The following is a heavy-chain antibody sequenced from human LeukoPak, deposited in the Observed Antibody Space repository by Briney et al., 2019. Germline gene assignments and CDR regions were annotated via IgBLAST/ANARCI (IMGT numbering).Heavy chain of an antibody. V-gene: IGHV3-48*01. CDR1: GFVFSSYN. CDR3: ARDRGGAYDFWSGYYTGYFDY. J-gene: IGHJ4*02. Sequence: GGSLRLSCTASGFVFSSYNMNWVRQAPGKGLEWVSYISDSSTTIYYADSVKGRFTISRDNAKNSLYLQMNSLRAEDTAVYYCARDRGGAYDFWSGYYTGYFDYWGQGTLVPVSS. D-gene: IGHD3-3*01. CDR2: ISDSSTTI.